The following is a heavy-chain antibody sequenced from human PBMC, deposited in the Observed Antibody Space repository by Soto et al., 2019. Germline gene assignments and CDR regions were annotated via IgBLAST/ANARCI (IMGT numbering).Heavy chain of an antibody. CDR2: IYHSGST. J-gene: IGHJ3*02. Sequence: SETLSLTCTVSGASISSSYWSWIRQPPGKGLEWIGYIYHSGSTNYNPSLTSRVTISVDTSRNQFSLKLSSVTAADTAVYYCARGYYDSRGSSNTFDIWGQGTMVTVSS. D-gene: IGHD3-22*01. CDR1: GASISSSY. CDR3: ARGYYDSRGSSNTFDI. V-gene: IGHV4-59*01.